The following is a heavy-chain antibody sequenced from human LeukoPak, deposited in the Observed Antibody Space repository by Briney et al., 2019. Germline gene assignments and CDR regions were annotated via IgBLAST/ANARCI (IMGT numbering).Heavy chain of an antibody. J-gene: IGHJ3*02. CDR1: GGSISSYY. CDR3: ARGYSDAFDI. V-gene: IGHV4-59*01. Sequence: PSETLSLTCTVSGGSISSYYWSWIRQPPGKGLEWIGYIYYSGSTNYNPSLKSRVTISVDTSKNQFSLKLSSVTAADTAVYYCARGYSDAFDIWGQGTMVTVSS. CDR2: IYYSGST. D-gene: IGHD4-11*01.